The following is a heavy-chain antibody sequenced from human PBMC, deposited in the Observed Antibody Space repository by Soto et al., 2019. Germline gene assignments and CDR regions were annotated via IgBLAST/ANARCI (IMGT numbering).Heavy chain of an antibody. CDR3: ARAEGKYSYGIDY. D-gene: IGHD5-18*01. CDR2: ISYDGSNK. Sequence: GGSLRLSCAASGFTFSSYAMHWVRQAPGKGLEWVAVISYDGSNKYYADSVTGRFTISRDNSKNTLYLQMNSLRAEDTAVYYCARAEGKYSYGIDYWGQGTLVTVSS. J-gene: IGHJ4*02. CDR1: GFTFSSYA. V-gene: IGHV3-30-3*01.